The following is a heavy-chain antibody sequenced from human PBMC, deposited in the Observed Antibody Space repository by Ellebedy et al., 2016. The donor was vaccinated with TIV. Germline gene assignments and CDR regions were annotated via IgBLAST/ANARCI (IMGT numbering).Heavy chain of an antibody. J-gene: IGHJ4*02. D-gene: IGHD2-21*02. CDR3: ARFTSDYSGDWFGRAFDH. Sequence: GESLKISCKGSGYSFTNYWIGWVRQMPGKGLEWMGIIHPGDSETRYSPSFHGQVTISGDKSISTAYLQWSSLKASDTAMYYCARFTSDYSGDWFGRAFDHWGQGTLVIVSS. V-gene: IGHV5-51*01. CDR1: GYSFTNYW. CDR2: IHPGDSET.